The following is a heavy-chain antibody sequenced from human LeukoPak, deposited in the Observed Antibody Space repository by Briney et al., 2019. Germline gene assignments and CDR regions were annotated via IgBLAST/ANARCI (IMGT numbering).Heavy chain of an antibody. CDR1: GFTFSNYA. Sequence: GSLRLSCAASGFTFSNYAMHWVRQPPGKGLEWIGEINHSGSTNYNPSLKSRVTISVDTSKNQFSLKLSSVTAADTAVYYCARGDGGYGDYVLDYWGQGTLVTVSS. V-gene: IGHV4-34*01. CDR2: INHSGST. CDR3: ARGDGGYGDYVLDY. J-gene: IGHJ4*02. D-gene: IGHD4-17*01.